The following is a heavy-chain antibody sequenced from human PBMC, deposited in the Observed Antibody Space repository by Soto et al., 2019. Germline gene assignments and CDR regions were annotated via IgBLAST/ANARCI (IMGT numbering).Heavy chain of an antibody. V-gene: IGHV4-4*07. CDR2: IYTSGST. CDR3: ARDIYYDSSGYSPFDY. CDR1: GGSIISYY. J-gene: IGHJ4*02. D-gene: IGHD3-22*01. Sequence: PSETLSLTCTVSGGSIISYYWSWIRQPAGKGLEWIGRIYTSGSTNYNPSLKSRVTMSVDTSKNQFSLKLSSVTAADTAVYYCARDIYYDSSGYSPFDYWGQGTLVTVSS.